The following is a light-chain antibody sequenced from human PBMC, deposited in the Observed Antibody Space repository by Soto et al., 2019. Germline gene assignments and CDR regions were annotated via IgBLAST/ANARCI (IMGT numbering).Light chain of an antibody. J-gene: IGLJ2*01. CDR1: KLGERF. Sequence: SSELTQPPSVSVSPGQTASIPCSGDKLGERFACWYQQKPGQSPVMVIYQDTRRPSGIPERFSGSNSGNTATLTISGTQAMDEADYYCQAWDSSTGVVFGGGPKLTVL. CDR2: QDT. V-gene: IGLV3-1*01. CDR3: QAWDSSTGVV.